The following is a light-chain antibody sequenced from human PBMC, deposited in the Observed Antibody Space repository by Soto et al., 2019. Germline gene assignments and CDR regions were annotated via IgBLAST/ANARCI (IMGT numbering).Light chain of an antibody. CDR3: SSYTSSSTYV. V-gene: IGLV2-14*01. Sequence: QSALTQPASVSGSPGQSITISCTGTSGDVGGDNYVSWYQQHPGKAPKLMIYDVSNRPSGVSNRFSGSKSGNTASLTISGLPAEDDADYYCSSYTSSSTYVFGTGTKLTVL. J-gene: IGLJ1*01. CDR2: DVS. CDR1: SGDVGGDNY.